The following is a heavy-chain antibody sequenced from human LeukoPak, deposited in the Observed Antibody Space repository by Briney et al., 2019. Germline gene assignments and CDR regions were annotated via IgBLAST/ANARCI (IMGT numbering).Heavy chain of an antibody. V-gene: IGHV3-23*01. CDR1: GFTLNNDA. J-gene: IGHJ6*03. Sequence: PGGSLRLSCAASGFTLNNDAMSWVRQAPGKGLEWVSAINGDTTHYAGSVKGRFTISRDNSKNTLYLQMNSLRAEDTAVYYCATTRMVPGDYYYMGVWGKGTTVTISS. CDR2: INGDTT. CDR3: ATTRMVPGDYYYMGV. D-gene: IGHD3-10*01.